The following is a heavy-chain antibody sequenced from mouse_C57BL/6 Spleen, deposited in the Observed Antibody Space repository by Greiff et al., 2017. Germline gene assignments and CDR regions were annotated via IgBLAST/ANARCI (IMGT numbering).Heavy chain of an antibody. V-gene: IGHV5-4*01. CDR2: ISDGGSYT. Sequence: EVHLVESGGGLVKPGGSLKLSCAASGFTFSSYAMSWVRQTPEKRLEWVATISDGGSYTYYPDNVKGRFTISRDNAKNNLYLQMSHLKSEDTAMYYCARGRITTVVAFDYWGQGTTLTVSS. CDR1: GFTFSSYA. J-gene: IGHJ2*01. CDR3: ARGRITTVVAFDY. D-gene: IGHD1-1*01.